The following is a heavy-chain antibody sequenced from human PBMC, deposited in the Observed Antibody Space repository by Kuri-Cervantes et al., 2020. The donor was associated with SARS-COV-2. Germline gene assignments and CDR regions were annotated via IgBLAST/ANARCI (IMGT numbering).Heavy chain of an antibody. CDR2: IYYIGTT. CDR1: GASIRSSSYY. Sequence: GSLRLSCTVSGASIRSSSYYWAWIRQSPEMGLHWIGSIYYIGTTYYNPSLESRVAISVDTSTNQFSLKLSSVTAADTAVYYCARHEVVVVPAAFDYWGQGTLVTVSS. J-gene: IGHJ4*02. D-gene: IGHD2-2*01. CDR3: ARHEVVVVPAAFDY. V-gene: IGHV4-39*01.